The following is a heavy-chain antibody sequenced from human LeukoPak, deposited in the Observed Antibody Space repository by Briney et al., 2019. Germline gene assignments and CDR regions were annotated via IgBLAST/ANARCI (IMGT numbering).Heavy chain of an antibody. V-gene: IGHV3-23*01. CDR2: ISGSGGGT. Sequence: GGSLRLSCAASGFTFSSYAMSWVRQAPGKGLELVSAISGSGGGTYCAASVKGRFTIYRDNSQNPLYLQMNSLRADDTAVYFCAKVPVFSLTISEVVTDDAFDIWGQGTIVTVSS. CDR1: GFTFSSYA. J-gene: IGHJ3*02. CDR3: AKVPVFSLTISEVVTDDAFDI. D-gene: IGHD3-3*01.